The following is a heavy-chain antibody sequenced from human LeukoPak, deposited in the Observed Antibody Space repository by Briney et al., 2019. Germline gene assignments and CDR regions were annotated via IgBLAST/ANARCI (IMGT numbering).Heavy chain of an antibody. CDR1: GFIFSNYG. CDR3: AKDGSYGGNSPDYFDY. Sequence: PGGSLRLSCAASGFIFSNYGMHWVRQAPGKGLEWVAFIRYDGSNKYYVDSVKGRFTISRDNSKNTLYLRMNSLRAEDTAVYYCAKDGSYGGNSPDYFDYWGQGTLVTVSS. CDR2: IRYDGSNK. V-gene: IGHV3-30*02. J-gene: IGHJ4*02. D-gene: IGHD4-23*01.